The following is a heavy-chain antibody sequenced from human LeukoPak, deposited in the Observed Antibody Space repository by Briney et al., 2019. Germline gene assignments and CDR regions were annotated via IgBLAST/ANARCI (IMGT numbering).Heavy chain of an antibody. CDR2: IYHSGST. D-gene: IGHD5-24*01. CDR1: GGSISSGDYY. CDR3: ARVKGWPPGWFDP. V-gene: IGHV4-39*07. Sequence: SETLSLTCTVSGGSISSGDYYWSWIRQPPGKGLEWIGSIYHSGSTYYNPSLKSRVTISVDTSKNQFSLKLSSVTAADTAVYYCARVKGWPPGWFDPWGQGTLVTVSS. J-gene: IGHJ5*02.